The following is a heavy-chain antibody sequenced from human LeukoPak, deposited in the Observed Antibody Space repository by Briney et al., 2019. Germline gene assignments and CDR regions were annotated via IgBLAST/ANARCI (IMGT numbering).Heavy chain of an antibody. CDR2: IYYNGST. V-gene: IGHV4-59*01. CDR1: GGSISSYY. D-gene: IGHD3-10*01. J-gene: IGHJ4*02. CDR3: ARERFGEFHLDY. Sequence: SETLSLTCTVSGGSISSYYWSWIRQPPGKGLEWIGYIYYNGSTNYNPSLKSRVTISVDTSKNQFSLKLSSVTAADTAVYYCARERFGEFHLDYWGQGTLVTVSS.